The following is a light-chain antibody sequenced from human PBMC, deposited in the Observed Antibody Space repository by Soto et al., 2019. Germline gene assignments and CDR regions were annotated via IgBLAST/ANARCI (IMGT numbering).Light chain of an antibody. CDR1: QRLLHSNGFNY. CDR3: MQALQSPRT. J-gene: IGKJ2*01. V-gene: IGKV2-28*01. CDR2: LGS. Sequence: DVVMTQSPFSLPVTPGEPASISCNSSQRLLHSNGFNYLDWYLQRPGQSPQLLIYLGSNRASGVPDRFSGSGSGTDFTLKISRVEADDVGVYYCMQALQSPRTFGQGSKLEIK.